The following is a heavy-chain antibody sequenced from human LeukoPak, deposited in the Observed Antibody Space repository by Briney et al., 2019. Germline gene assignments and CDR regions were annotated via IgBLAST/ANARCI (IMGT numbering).Heavy chain of an antibody. Sequence: PGGSLRLSCAASGFTFSSYAMSWVRQAPGKGLEWVSAISGSGGSTYYADSVKGRFTISRDNSKNSLFLQMNSLRAEDTAVYYCARDRGLRLEKHYYYYMDVWGKGTTVTVSS. V-gene: IGHV3-23*01. D-gene: IGHD3-16*01. CDR2: ISGSGGST. CDR1: GFTFSSYA. CDR3: ARDRGLRLEKHYYYYMDV. J-gene: IGHJ6*03.